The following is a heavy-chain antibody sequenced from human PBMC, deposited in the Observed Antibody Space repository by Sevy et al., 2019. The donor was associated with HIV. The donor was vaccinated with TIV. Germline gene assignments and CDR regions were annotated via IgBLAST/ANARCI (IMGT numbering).Heavy chain of an antibody. Sequence: GGSLRLSCAVSGVTFSDYAMSWVRQAPGKGLEWVSVISGFGDKTYYADSVSGRFTISRDNSKNTLHLQMNSLRAEDTAVYYCAKAGGINWFYYYYGMDVWGHGTTVTVS. V-gene: IGHV3-23*01. CDR2: ISGFGDKT. CDR3: AKAGGINWFYYYYGMDV. D-gene: IGHD1-1*01. J-gene: IGHJ6*02. CDR1: GVTFSDYA.